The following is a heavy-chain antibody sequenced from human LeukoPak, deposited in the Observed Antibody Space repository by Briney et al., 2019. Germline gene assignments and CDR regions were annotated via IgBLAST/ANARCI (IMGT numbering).Heavy chain of an antibody. Sequence: GGSLRLSCTTSGFTFSNYAMSWVRQAPGKGLEWVSSISGSAITTYYADSVKGRFAISRDNSKNTLYLQMTSQRAEDTAVYYCAKDQRFGDLDDYRGQGTLVTVSS. CDR1: GFTFSNYA. V-gene: IGHV3-23*01. J-gene: IGHJ4*02. CDR2: ISGSAITT. D-gene: IGHD3-10*01. CDR3: AKDQRFGDLDDY.